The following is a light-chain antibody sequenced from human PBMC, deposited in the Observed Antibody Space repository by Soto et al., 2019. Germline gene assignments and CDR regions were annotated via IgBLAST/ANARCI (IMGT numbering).Light chain of an antibody. CDR3: QQYNTWPPFT. CDR2: GAS. V-gene: IGKV3-15*01. Sequence: EIVMTQSPATLSVSPGERATLSCRASQSVSSNLAWYQQKPGQVPRLLVYGASTRATGIPARFSGSGSGTELTLTISSLQSEDFAVYYCQQYNTWPPFTFGPGTKVDI. J-gene: IGKJ3*01. CDR1: QSVSSN.